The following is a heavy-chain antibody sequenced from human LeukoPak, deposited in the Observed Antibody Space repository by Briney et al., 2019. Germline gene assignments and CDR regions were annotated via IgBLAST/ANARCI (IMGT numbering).Heavy chain of an antibody. CDR1: GFTFSSNY. CDR3: ARVITIFGVAPRRPDY. Sequence: PGGSLRLSCAASGFTFSSNYMSWVRQALGEGLEGVSVIYSGGSTYYADSVKGRFTISRDNSKNTLYLQMNSLRAEDTAVYYCARVITIFGVAPRRPDYWGQGTLVTVSS. V-gene: IGHV3-53*01. CDR2: IYSGGST. D-gene: IGHD3-3*01. J-gene: IGHJ4*02.